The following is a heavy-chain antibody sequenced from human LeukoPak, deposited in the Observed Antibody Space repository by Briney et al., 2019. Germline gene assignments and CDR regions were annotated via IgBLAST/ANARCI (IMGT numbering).Heavy chain of an antibody. CDR1: GYSFTSYW. V-gene: IGHV5-51*01. CDR2: IYPGDSDT. Sequence: GESLKISCKGSGYSFTSYWIGWVRQMPGKGLEWMGIIYPGDSDTRYSPSFQGQVTISADKSISTAYLQWSSLKASDTAMYYCARRFTGSSSWYAPRGYFDYWGQETLVTVSS. J-gene: IGHJ4*02. CDR3: ARRFTGSSSWYAPRGYFDY. D-gene: IGHD6-13*01.